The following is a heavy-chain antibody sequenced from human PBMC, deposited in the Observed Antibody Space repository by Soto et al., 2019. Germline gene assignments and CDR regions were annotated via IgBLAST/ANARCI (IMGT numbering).Heavy chain of an antibody. D-gene: IGHD3-22*01. Sequence: PSETLSLTCTVSGGSISSYYWSWSRQPPGKGLEWIGYIYYSGSTNYNPSLKSRVTISVDTSKNQFSLKLSSVTAADTAVYYCAKYRLDYDSSGYFDYWGQGTLVTVSS. V-gene: IGHV4-59*08. J-gene: IGHJ4*02. CDR2: IYYSGST. CDR1: GGSISSYY. CDR3: AKYRLDYDSSGYFDY.